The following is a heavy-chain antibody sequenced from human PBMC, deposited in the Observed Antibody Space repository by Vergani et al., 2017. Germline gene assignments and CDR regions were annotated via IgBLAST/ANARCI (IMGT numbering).Heavy chain of an antibody. Sequence: QVQLVQSGAEVKKPGSSVKVSCKASGGTFSTYAISWVRQAPGQGLEWMGIINPSGVHTNYAQKFQGRVTMTRDTSTSTVYMELSSLRSEDTAIYYCARGDDGILTGYRYWGQGTLVTVSA. CDR1: GGTFSTYA. CDR2: INPSGVHT. V-gene: IGHV1-46*03. D-gene: IGHD3-9*01. J-gene: IGHJ4*02. CDR3: ARGDDGILTGYRY.